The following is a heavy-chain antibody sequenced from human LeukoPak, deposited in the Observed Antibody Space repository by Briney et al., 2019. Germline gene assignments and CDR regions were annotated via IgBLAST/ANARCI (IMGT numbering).Heavy chain of an antibody. D-gene: IGHD3-22*01. Sequence: PGGSLRLSCAAFGFGFTDFAMSWVCQAPGKGLEWVSTISESGPGTNYADSVKGRFTISRDNSKNTLYLQMNSLRAEDTAVYYCAKVQRTTYYDSSGYFDYWGQGTLVTVSS. V-gene: IGHV3-23*01. CDR3: AKVQRTTYYDSSGYFDY. J-gene: IGHJ4*02. CDR2: ISESGPGT. CDR1: GFGFTDFA.